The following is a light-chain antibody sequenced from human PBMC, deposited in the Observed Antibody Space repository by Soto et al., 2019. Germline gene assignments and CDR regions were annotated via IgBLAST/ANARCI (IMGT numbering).Light chain of an antibody. CDR1: QSVSSN. V-gene: IGKV3-15*01. CDR3: QQYNNWPPIT. J-gene: IGKJ5*01. Sequence: EVALTQSPCTLSVSPGARATLSCSSSQSVSSNLAWYQQKPGQAPRLLIYGASTRATGIPARFSGSGSGTEFTLTISSLQSEDFAVYYCQQYNNWPPITFGQGTRLEIK. CDR2: GAS.